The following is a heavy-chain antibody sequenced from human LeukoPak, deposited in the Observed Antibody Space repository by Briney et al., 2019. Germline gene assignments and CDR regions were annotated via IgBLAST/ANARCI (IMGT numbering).Heavy chain of an antibody. CDR2: ISGSGGST. D-gene: IGHD3-3*01. V-gene: IGHV3-23*01. J-gene: IGHJ5*02. CDR1: GFTFSSYA. CDR3: ARVYYASWSGQPLSQHWLDP. Sequence: PGGSLRLSCVVSGFTFSSYAMSWVRQAPGKGLEWVSGISGSGGSTYYADSVKGRFTISRDNSKNTLYLQMNGLRVEDTAIYYCARVYYASWSGQPLSQHWLDPWGQGTLVTVSS.